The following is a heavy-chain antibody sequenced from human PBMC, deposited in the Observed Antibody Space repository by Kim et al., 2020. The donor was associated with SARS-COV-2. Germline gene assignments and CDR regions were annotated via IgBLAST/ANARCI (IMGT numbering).Heavy chain of an antibody. CDR3: ARDLKFGELLRGIDY. CDR1: GFTFSSYW. Sequence: GGSLRLSCAASGFTFSSYWMSWVRQAPGKGLEWVANIKQDGSEKYYVDSVKGRFTISRDNAKNSLYLQMNSLRAEDTAVYYCARDLKFGELLRGIDYWGQGTLVTVSS. V-gene: IGHV3-7*01. CDR2: IKQDGSEK. D-gene: IGHD3-10*01. J-gene: IGHJ4*02.